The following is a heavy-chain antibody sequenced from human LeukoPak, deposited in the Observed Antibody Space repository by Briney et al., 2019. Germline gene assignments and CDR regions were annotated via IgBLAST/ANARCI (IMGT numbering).Heavy chain of an antibody. CDR3: ATSVRVLRYFDWLSEYFQH. D-gene: IGHD3-9*01. CDR2: FDPEDGET. CDR1: GYTLTELS. J-gene: IGHJ1*01. V-gene: IGHV1-24*01. Sequence: AASVKVSCKVSGYTLTELSMHWVRQAPGKGLEWMGGFDPEDGETIYAQKFQGRVTMTEDTSTDTAYMELSSLRSEDTAVYYCATSVRVLRYFDWLSEYFQHWGQGTLVTVSS.